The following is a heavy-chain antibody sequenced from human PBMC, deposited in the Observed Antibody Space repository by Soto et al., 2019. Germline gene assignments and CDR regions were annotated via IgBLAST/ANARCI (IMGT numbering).Heavy chain of an antibody. CDR3: AGEQGLEY. J-gene: IGHJ4*02. V-gene: IGHV3-30-3*01. CDR1: GFTFSSYA. Sequence: GGSLRLSCAASGFTFSSYAMHWVRQAPGKGLEWVAVISYDGSNKYYADSVKGRFTISRDNSKNTLYLQMNSLRAEDTAVYYCAGEQGLEYWGQGNLVTVSS. CDR2: ISYDGSNK.